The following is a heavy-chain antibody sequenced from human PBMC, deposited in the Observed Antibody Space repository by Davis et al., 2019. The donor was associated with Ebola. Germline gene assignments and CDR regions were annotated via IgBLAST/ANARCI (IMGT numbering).Heavy chain of an antibody. CDR3: ARENPGATTVVVLRYFDY. Sequence: SETLSLTCTVSGGSISNYYWSWIWQSPGKGLEWIGYIHYSGTTMYNPSLKSRVTISVDTSKNKFTLKLSSVTAADTAVYYCARENPGATTVVVLRYFDYWGQGTLATVSS. CDR1: GGSISNYY. CDR2: IHYSGTT. V-gene: IGHV4-59*01. D-gene: IGHD4-23*01. J-gene: IGHJ4*02.